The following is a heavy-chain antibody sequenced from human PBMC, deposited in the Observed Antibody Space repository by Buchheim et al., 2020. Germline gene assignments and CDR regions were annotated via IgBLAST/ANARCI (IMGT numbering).Heavy chain of an antibody. CDR2: IYWDDDK. Sequence: QITLKESGPTMVKPTQTLTLTCTFSGFSLNTTGVGVGWIRQPPGKALEWLTLIYWDDDKRYSPSLKGRFTITKDTSKNHVGLTMTNMDPVDTGTYYCVHSPQWGKGVGVYWGQGTL. D-gene: IGHD2-8*01. CDR1: GFSLNTTGVG. V-gene: IGHV2-5*02. CDR3: VHSPQWGKGVGVY. J-gene: IGHJ4*02.